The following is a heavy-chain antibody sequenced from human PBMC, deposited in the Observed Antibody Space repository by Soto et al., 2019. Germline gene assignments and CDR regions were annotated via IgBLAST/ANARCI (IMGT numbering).Heavy chain of an antibody. CDR2: ISYDGSNK. CDR3: AKFHIYGSEPRSDLVDY. V-gene: IGHV3-30*18. J-gene: IGHJ4*02. D-gene: IGHD3-10*01. CDR1: GFTFSSYG. Sequence: GGSLRLSCAASGFTFSSYGMHWVRQAPGKGLEWVAVISYDGSNKYYADSVKGRFTISRDNSKNTLYLQMNSLRAEDTAVYYCAKFHIYGSEPRSDLVDYWGQGTLVTVSS.